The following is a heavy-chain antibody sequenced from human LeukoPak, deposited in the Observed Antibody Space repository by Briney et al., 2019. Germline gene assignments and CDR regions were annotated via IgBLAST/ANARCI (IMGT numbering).Heavy chain of an antibody. CDR2: IIPIFGTA. CDR1: GGTFSSYA. CDR3: ATAIVVGAPFGDY. Sequence: SVKVSCKASGGTFSSYAISWVRQAPGQGLEWMGGIIPIFGTANYAQKFQGRVTMTEDTSTDTAYMELGSLRSEDTAVYYCATAIVVGAPFGDYWGQGTLVTVSS. D-gene: IGHD1-26*01. V-gene: IGHV1-69*06. J-gene: IGHJ4*02.